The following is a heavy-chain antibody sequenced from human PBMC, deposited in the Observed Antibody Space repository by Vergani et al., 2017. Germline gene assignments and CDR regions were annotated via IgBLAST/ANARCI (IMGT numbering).Heavy chain of an antibody. CDR1: EYSFGKYW. V-gene: IGHV5-51*01. CDR3: ARHTTYTDS. CDR2: IYPADSDT. Sequence: EVELVQSGPEMRKPGESLKISCKGSEYSFGKYWIGWVRQMPGKGLEWMGIIYPADSDTRYRPSFQGQVTISADKSISTAFLQWDSLKASDTALYYCARHTTYTDSWGQGTLVTVSS. D-gene: IGHD1-1*01. J-gene: IGHJ4*02.